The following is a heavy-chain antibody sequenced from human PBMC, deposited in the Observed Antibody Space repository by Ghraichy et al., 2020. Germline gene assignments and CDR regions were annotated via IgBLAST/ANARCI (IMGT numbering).Heavy chain of an antibody. CDR1: GFTFSNYG. D-gene: IGHD1-1*01. V-gene: IGHV3-33*01. Sequence: GESLNISCAASGFTFSNYGMHWVRQAPGKGLEWVAIIWYDGSNKYYADSVKGRFTISRDNSKNTLYLQMNSLRAEDTAVYYCAREVAWNLDYWGQGTLVTVSS. CDR2: IWYDGSNK. CDR3: AREVAWNLDY. J-gene: IGHJ4*02.